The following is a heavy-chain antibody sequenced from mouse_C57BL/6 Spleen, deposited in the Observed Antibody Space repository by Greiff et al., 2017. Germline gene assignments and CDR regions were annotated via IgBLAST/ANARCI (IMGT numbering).Heavy chain of an antibody. CDR2: IYPGDGDT. J-gene: IGHJ1*03. CDR3: ARAGPDV. V-gene: IGHV1-82*01. Sequence: VQLQESGPELVKPGASVKISCTASGYAFSSSWMNWVKQRPGKGLEWIGRIYPGDGDTNYNGKFKGKATLTADKTSSTAYMQLSSLTSEDSAVYFCARAGPDVWGTGTTVTVSS. CDR1: GYAFSSSW.